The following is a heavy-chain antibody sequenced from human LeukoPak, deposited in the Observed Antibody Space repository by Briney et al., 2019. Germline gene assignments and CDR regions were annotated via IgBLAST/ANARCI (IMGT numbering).Heavy chain of an antibody. CDR1: GFTVSSNY. CDR3: ATTRVTHYYFDY. V-gene: IGHV3-53*05. J-gene: IGHJ4*02. Sequence: GGSLRLSCAASGFTVSSNYMSWVRQAPGKGLEWVSVIYTGGSTYYADSVKGRFTISRDNSKNTLYLQMNSLRAEDTAVYYCATTRVTHYYFDYWGQGTLVTVSS. D-gene: IGHD4-23*01. CDR2: IYTGGST.